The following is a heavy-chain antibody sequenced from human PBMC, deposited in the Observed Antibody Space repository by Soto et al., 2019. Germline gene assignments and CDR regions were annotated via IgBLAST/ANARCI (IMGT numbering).Heavy chain of an antibody. Sequence: GESLKISCKGSGYSFTSYWIGWVRQMPGKGLECMRIIYPGDSETRYSPSFQGQVTISADKSISTAYLQWSSLKASDPAMYYGARPKGTGRWYYGMDVWGQGTTVTVSS. V-gene: IGHV5-51*01. CDR2: IYPGDSET. CDR3: ARPKGTGRWYYGMDV. D-gene: IGHD2-15*01. J-gene: IGHJ6*02. CDR1: GYSFTSYW.